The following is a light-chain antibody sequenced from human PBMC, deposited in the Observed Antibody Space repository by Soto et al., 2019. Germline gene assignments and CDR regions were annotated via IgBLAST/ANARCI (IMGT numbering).Light chain of an antibody. J-gene: IGKJ1*01. CDR2: GAS. V-gene: IGKV1-39*01. Sequence: DIHMTQSQSSLSASVGDTVTITCRASQNIDMYLNWYQQKPGNAPRVLISGASNLQSGVPTRFSGSGSGTEFTLTISSLQSEDFAVYYCQQHSHWPPWTFGQGTKVDIK. CDR3: QQHSHWPPWT. CDR1: QNIDMY.